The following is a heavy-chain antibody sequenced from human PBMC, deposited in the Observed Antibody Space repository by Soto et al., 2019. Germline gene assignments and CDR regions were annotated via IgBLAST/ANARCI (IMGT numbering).Heavy chain of an antibody. CDR2: IIPIFGTA. V-gene: IGHV1-69*06. J-gene: IGHJ3*02. D-gene: IGHD3-22*01. Sequence: ASVKVFCKASGGTFSSCAISWLRQAPGQGLEWMGGIIPIFGTANYAQKFQGRVTITADKSTSTAYMELSSLRSEDTAVYYCVEYNYYDSSGYYPDPFDIWGQGTMVTVSS. CDR3: VEYNYYDSSGYYPDPFDI. CDR1: GGTFSSCA.